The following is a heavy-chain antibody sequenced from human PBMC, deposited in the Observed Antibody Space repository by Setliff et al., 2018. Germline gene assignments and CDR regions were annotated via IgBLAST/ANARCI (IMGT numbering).Heavy chain of an antibody. Sequence: KTSETLSLTCTVSGGSISPYFWSWIRQPPGKGLEWIGYIYHNSNTNSNPSLKTRVTMSVDPSKNQFALNLRSVTAADTAVYYCVRDRTAYSYGLDVWAQGTTVTVSS. V-gene: IGHV4-59*01. J-gene: IGHJ6*02. CDR3: VRDRTAYSYGLDV. CDR1: GGSISPYF. D-gene: IGHD5-18*01. CDR2: IYHNSNT.